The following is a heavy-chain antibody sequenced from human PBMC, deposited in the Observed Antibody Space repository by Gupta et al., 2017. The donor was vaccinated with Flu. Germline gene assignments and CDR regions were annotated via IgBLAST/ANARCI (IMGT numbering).Heavy chain of an antibody. CDR1: YG. J-gene: IGHJ4*02. Sequence: YGMHWVRQAPGKGLEWVAVMSYDGRKTHYADSVKGRFTISRDNSKDTLYLQMNSLGGEDTAVYSCAKDVFSGDSLLGLLDSWGQGTLVTVSS. CDR2: MSYDGRKT. CDR3: AKDVFSGDSLLGLLDS. D-gene: IGHD2-21*01. V-gene: IGHV3-30*18.